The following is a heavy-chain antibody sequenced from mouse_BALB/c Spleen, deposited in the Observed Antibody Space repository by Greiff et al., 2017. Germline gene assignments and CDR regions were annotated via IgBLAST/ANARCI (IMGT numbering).Heavy chain of an antibody. CDR2: ISYSGST. Sequence: EVQLQESGPGLVKPSQSLSLTCTVTGYSITSDYAWNWIRQFPGNKLEWMGYISYSGSTSYNPSLKSRISITRDTSKNQFFLQLNSVTTEDTATYYCARGIYYDYDVGYFDVWGAGTTVTVSS. CDR3: ARGIYYDYDVGYFDV. D-gene: IGHD2-4*01. J-gene: IGHJ1*01. V-gene: IGHV3-2*02. CDR1: GYSITSDYA.